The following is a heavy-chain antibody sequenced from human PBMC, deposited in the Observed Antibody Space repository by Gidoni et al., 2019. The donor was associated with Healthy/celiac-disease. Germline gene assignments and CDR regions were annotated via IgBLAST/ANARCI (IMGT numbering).Heavy chain of an antibody. D-gene: IGHD2-15*01. CDR3: AKDRLTLDALDI. CDR2: ISAGGGAT. J-gene: IGHJ3*02. CDR1: GFIFSSYA. Sequence: EVKLLESGGGLAQPGESLRLSYAASGFIFSSYAMGWVRQAPGKGLEWVSGISAGGGATYYGDSVKVRFTISRDNSKNTLSLQMNSLRAEDTAVYYCAKDRLTLDALDIWGQGTTVTVSS. V-gene: IGHV3-23*01.